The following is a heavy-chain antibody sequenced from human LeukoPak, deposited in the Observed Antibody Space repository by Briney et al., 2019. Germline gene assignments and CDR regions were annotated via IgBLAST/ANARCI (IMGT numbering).Heavy chain of an antibody. CDR1: GYTFTNYG. V-gene: IGHV1-18*01. CDR3: ARDHYDFWSGYPLDAFDI. CDR2: ISGYDGHI. Sequence: GGSVKVSCKTSGYTFTNYGVSWVRQAPGQGLEWMGWISGYDGHIRYAQKLQGRVTMTTDTSTSTAYMELRSLRSDDTAVYYCARDHYDFWSGYPLDAFDIWGQGTMVTVSS. D-gene: IGHD3-3*01. J-gene: IGHJ3*02.